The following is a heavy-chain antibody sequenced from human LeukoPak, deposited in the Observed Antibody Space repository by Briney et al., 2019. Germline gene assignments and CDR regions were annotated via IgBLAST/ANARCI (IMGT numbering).Heavy chain of an antibody. CDR1: GGSISSYY. V-gene: IGHV4-59*12. J-gene: IGHJ4*02. D-gene: IGHD4-23*01. CDR2: IYYSGST. Sequence: PSETLSLACTVSGGSISSYYWSWIRQPPGKGLEWIGYIYYSGSTNYNPSLKSRVTISVDTSKNQFSLKLSSVTAADTAVYYCARGGRWLYFDYWGQGTLVTVSS. CDR3: ARGGRWLYFDY.